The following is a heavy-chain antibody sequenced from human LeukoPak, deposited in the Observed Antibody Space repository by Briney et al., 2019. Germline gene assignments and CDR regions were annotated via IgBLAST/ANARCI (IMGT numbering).Heavy chain of an antibody. D-gene: IGHD4-17*01. CDR1: GGSITSTNY. J-gene: IGHJ4*02. V-gene: IGHV4-4*02. CDR2: VNLQGST. Sequence: SETLSLTCGVSGGSITSTNYWTWVRQPPGKGLEWIGEVNLQGSTNYNPSLMGRVAISVDMSENHISLQLTSVTAADTAVYYCATYFYGDYATHYFDFWGQGTLVTVSS. CDR3: ATYFYGDYATHYFDF.